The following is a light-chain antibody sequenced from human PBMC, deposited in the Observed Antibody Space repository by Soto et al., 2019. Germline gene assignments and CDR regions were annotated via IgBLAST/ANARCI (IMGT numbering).Light chain of an antibody. J-gene: IGLJ1*01. CDR2: EVT. V-gene: IGLV2-14*01. CDR3: SSFTSTSTRL. Sequence: QSALTQPASVSGSPGQSITISCTGTSSDIGSYDYVSWHQQHPGKAPNLIIYEVTDRPSGVSNRFSGSKSGNTASLTISGLQAEDEADYYCSSFTSTSTRLFGSGTKLTVL. CDR1: SSDIGSYDY.